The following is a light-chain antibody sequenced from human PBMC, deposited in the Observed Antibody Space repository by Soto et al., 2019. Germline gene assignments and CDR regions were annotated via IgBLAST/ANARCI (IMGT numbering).Light chain of an antibody. CDR3: QQYSNWPQT. V-gene: IGKV3-15*01. Sequence: EIVMTQSPATLSVSPGERATLSCRASQSVSANLAWYQQKPGQAPRLLIYGASTRATGIPARFSGSGSGTEFTLTISSLQPEDFAVYYCQQYSNWPQTFGQGTKVDIK. CDR1: QSVSAN. J-gene: IGKJ1*01. CDR2: GAS.